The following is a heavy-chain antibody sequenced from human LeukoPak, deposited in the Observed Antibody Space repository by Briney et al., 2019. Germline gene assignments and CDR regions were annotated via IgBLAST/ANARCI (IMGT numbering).Heavy chain of an antibody. V-gene: IGHV4-39*07. CDR3: ARDSSGLNGAFDI. CDR1: GGSISSSSYY. J-gene: IGHJ3*02. CDR2: IYYSGST. Sequence: SETLSLTCTVSGGSISSSSYYWGWIRQPPGKGLEWIGSIYYSGSTYYNPSLKSRVTISVDTSKNQFSLKLSSVTAADTAVYYCARDSSGLNGAFDIWGQGTMVTVSS. D-gene: IGHD6-19*01.